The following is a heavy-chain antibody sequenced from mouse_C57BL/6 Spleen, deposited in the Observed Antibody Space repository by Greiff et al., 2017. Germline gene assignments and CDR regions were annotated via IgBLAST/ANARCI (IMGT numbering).Heavy chain of an antibody. CDR1: GFTFSDYG. CDR2: ISSGSSTI. D-gene: IGHD1-1*01. Sequence: EVKLVESGGGLVKPGGSLKLSCAASGFTFSDYGMHWVRQAPEKGLEWVAYISSGSSTIYYADTVKGRFTISRDNAKNTLLLQMTSLRSEDTAMYYCARSYYGSSGYFDYWSQGTTLTVSS. V-gene: IGHV5-17*01. J-gene: IGHJ2*01. CDR3: ARSYYGSSGYFDY.